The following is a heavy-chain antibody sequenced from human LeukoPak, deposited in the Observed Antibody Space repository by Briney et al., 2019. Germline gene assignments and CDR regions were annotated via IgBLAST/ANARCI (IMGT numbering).Heavy chain of an antibody. J-gene: IGHJ6*04. CDR2: ISGSGGST. CDR1: GFTFSSYA. Sequence: PGGSLRPSCAASGFTFSSYAMSWVRQAPGKGLEWVSAISGSGGSTYYADSVKGRFTISRDNSKNTLYLQMNSLRAEDTAVYYCAITGYYYYGMDVWGKGTTVTVSS. CDR3: AITGYYYYGMDV. V-gene: IGHV3-23*01.